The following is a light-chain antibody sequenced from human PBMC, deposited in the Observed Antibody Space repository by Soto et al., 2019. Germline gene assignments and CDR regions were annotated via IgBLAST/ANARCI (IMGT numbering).Light chain of an antibody. J-gene: IGKJ2*01. Sequence: EIVMTQSPATLSLSPGERATLSCRASQSVSSNLAWYQQKPGHAPRLLIYGASTRATGIPARFSGSGSGTEFTLTISSLQSEDFAVYYCQQYNNWSPYTFGQGTKLEIK. CDR1: QSVSSN. CDR3: QQYNNWSPYT. V-gene: IGKV3-15*01. CDR2: GAS.